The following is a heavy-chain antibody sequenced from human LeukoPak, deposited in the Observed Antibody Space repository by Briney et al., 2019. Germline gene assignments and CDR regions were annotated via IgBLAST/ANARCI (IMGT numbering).Heavy chain of an antibody. V-gene: IGHV4-31*02. CDR2: IYYSGNA. CDR3: AGGRGYLSGDYPAPGY. CDR1: GGSISSGGYY. J-gene: IGHJ4*02. Sequence: SETRSLTCTVSGGSISSGGYYWSWIRQHPGKGLEWIGYIYYSGNAYYNPSLKSRLSISLDTSKNQFSLKLRSVTAADTAVYYCAGGRGYLSGDYPAPGYWGQGTLVTVSS. D-gene: IGHD3-9*01.